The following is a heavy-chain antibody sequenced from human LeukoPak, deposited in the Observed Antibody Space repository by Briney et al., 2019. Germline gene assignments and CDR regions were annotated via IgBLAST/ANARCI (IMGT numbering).Heavy chain of an antibody. CDR1: GYSFTSYC. Sequence: GASVKVSCEASGYSFTSYCMHWVRQAPGQGLEWMGMITPSDGGTTYAQKFQGRVTMTRDTSTSTVYMDLSSLRSEDTAIYFCARDPTVITSSRITIFGVVKSPHNWFDPWGQGTLVTVSS. D-gene: IGHD3-3*01. CDR3: ARDPTVITSSRITIFGVVKSPHNWFDP. CDR2: ITPSDGGT. J-gene: IGHJ5*02. V-gene: IGHV1-46*01.